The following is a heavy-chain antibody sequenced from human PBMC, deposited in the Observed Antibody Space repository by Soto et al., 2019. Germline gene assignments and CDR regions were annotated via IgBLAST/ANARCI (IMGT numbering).Heavy chain of an antibody. V-gene: IGHV3-23*01. CDR3: AKDHFTGNGVLDDFDI. CDR2: IGTADI. Sequence: PWWSLRLSCAATVFAFSRYSMSWFRQAPGKGLEWVSFIGTADIYYADSVKGRFTISRDNSKNMVFLQMNSLRADDTAVYYCAKDHFTGNGVLDDFDIWGQGTMVTVSS. CDR1: VFAFSRYS. J-gene: IGHJ3*02. D-gene: IGHD2-8*01.